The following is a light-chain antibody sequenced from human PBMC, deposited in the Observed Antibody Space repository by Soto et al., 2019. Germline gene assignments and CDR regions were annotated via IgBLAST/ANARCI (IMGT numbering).Light chain of an antibody. J-gene: IGKJ4*01. CDR1: ESLVYSDGNTY. Sequence: EVVMTQSPLSLPVTLGQPASISCRSSESLVYSDGNTYLNWFQQRPAQSPRRLIYKVSNRDSGVTDRFSGSRSGSAFTPNISRVVAEDVGVYYCTQDPHWHPFAFGGGTKVEIK. V-gene: IGKV2-30*01. CDR2: KVS. CDR3: TQDPHWHPFA.